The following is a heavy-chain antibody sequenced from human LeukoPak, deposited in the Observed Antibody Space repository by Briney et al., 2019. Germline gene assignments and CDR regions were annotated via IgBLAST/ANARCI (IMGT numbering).Heavy chain of an antibody. CDR3: ARAPYYYDSSGYYQYYYYGMDV. CDR2: IYTSGST. D-gene: IGHD3-22*01. CDR1: GGSISSYY. V-gene: IGHV4-4*07. J-gene: IGHJ6*02. Sequence: SETLSLTCTVSGGSISSYYWSWIRQPAGKGLEWIGRIYTSGSTNYNPSLKSRVTMSVDTSKNQFSLKLSSVTAADTAVYYCARAPYYYDSSGYYQYYYYGMDVWGRGTTVTVSS.